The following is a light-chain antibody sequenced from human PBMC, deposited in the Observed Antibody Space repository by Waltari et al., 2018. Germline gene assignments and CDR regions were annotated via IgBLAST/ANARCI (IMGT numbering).Light chain of an antibody. CDR1: QSVLYSSKNKNY. Sequence: DIVMTQSPDSLAVSLGERATINCKSSQSVLYSSKNKNYLAWYQQKPGQPPKLLIYWASTRESGVPDRCSGSGSGTDFTLTISSLQAEDVAVYYCQQYYSIPYTFGQGTKLEIK. J-gene: IGKJ2*01. CDR2: WAS. V-gene: IGKV4-1*01. CDR3: QQYYSIPYT.